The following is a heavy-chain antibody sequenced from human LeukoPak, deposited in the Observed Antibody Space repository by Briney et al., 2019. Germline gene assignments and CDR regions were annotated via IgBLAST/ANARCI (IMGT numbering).Heavy chain of an antibody. V-gene: IGHV3-21*01. CDR3: AGTSYYYNGMDV. J-gene: IGHJ6*04. CDR2: IRSSSSYI. Sequence: GGSLRLSCAASGFTFSSYSMNWVRQAPGKGLEWVSFIRSSSSYIYYADSVKGRFTISRDNAKNSLYLQMNSLRAEDTAVYYCAGTSYYYNGMDVWGKGTTVTVSS. CDR1: GFTFSSYS.